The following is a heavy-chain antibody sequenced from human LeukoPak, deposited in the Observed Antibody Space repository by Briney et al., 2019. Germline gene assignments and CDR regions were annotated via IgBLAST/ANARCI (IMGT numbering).Heavy chain of an antibody. D-gene: IGHD3-3*01. V-gene: IGHV4-59*01. CDR2: IYYPGRT. Sequence: SETLSLTCTVSGGSINSYYWSWIRQSLGKGLEWIGYIYYPGRTNYNPSLKSRLTISVDTSKNQFSLKLTSVTAADTAVYYCARDRGDYYFDYWGQGTLVTVSS. J-gene: IGHJ4*02. CDR3: ARDRGDYYFDY. CDR1: GGSINSYY.